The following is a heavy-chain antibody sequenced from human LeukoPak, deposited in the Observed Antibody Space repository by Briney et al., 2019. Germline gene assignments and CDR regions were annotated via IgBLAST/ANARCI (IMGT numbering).Heavy chain of an antibody. CDR3: AREHDYGACFDY. V-gene: IGHV1-2*02. Sequence: GVSVKVSCKASGYTFTGYYMHWVRQAPGQGLEWMGWINPNSGGTNYAQKFQGRVTMTRDTSISTAYMELSRLRSDDTAVYYCAREHDYGACFDYWGQGTLVTVSS. J-gene: IGHJ4*02. D-gene: IGHD4-17*01. CDR2: INPNSGGT. CDR1: GYTFTGYY.